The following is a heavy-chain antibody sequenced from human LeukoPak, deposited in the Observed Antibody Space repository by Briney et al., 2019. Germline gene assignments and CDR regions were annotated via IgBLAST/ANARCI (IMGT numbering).Heavy chain of an antibody. Sequence: SQTLSLTCTVSGGSISSGGYYWSWIRQPPGKGLEWIGYIYYSGSTNYNPSLKSRVTISVDTSKNQFSLKLSSVTAADTAVYYCARGWNYYDSSGYYYLDYWGQGTLVTVSS. CDR1: GGSISSGGYY. J-gene: IGHJ4*02. D-gene: IGHD3-22*01. CDR2: IYYSGST. V-gene: IGHV4-61*08. CDR3: ARGWNYYDSSGYYYLDY.